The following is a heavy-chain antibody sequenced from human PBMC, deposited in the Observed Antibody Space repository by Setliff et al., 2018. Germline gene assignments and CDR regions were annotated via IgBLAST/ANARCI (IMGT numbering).Heavy chain of an antibody. V-gene: IGHV4-39*07. CDR2: IYYSGST. CDR1: GGSISSSSYH. Sequence: SETLSLTCTVSGGSISSSSYHWGWIRQPPGKGLEWIGYIYYSGSTYYNPSLKSRVTISVDTSKNQFSLKLSSVTAADTAVYYCARLYIVVVVAATPAWFDPWGQGTLVTVSS. J-gene: IGHJ5*02. D-gene: IGHD2-15*01. CDR3: ARLYIVVVVAATPAWFDP.